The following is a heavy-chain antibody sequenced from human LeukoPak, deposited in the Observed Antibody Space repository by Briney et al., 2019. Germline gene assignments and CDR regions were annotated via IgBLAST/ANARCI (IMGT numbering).Heavy chain of an antibody. V-gene: IGHV1-18*01. Sequence: ASVKVSCKASGYTFTSYGISWVRQAPGQGREWMGWISAYNGNTNYAQKLQGRVTMTTDTSTSTAYMELRSLRSDDTAVYYCARDIPLLYYDSSGYYYRYWGQGTLVTVSS. CDR3: ARDIPLLYYDSSGYYYRY. CDR1: GYTFTSYG. J-gene: IGHJ4*02. CDR2: ISAYNGNT. D-gene: IGHD3-22*01.